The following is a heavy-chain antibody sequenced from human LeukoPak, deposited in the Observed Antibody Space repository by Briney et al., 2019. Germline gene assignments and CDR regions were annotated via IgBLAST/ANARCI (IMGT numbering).Heavy chain of an antibody. Sequence: ASVKVSCKASGYTFTGYYMHWARQAPGQGLEWMGWINPNSGGTNYAQKFQGRVIMTRDTSTSTIYMELRSLRSEDTAVYYCATVAPYSSNNWFDPWGQGTVVTVSS. CDR2: INPNSGGT. D-gene: IGHD6-19*01. CDR3: ATVAPYSSNNWFDP. V-gene: IGHV1-2*02. J-gene: IGHJ5*02. CDR1: GYTFTGYY.